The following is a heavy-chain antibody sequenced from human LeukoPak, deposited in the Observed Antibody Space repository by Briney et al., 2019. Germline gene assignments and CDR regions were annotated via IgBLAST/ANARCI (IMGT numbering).Heavy chain of an antibody. Sequence: SVKVTCKASGGTFISYAISWVRQAPGQGLEWMGGIIPIFGTANYAQKFQGRVTITADESTSTAYMELSSLRSEDTAVYYCARVWSARELLDWGQGTLVTVSS. CDR1: GGTFISYA. V-gene: IGHV1-69*01. CDR3: ARVWSARELLD. CDR2: IIPIFGTA. D-gene: IGHD1-26*01. J-gene: IGHJ4*02.